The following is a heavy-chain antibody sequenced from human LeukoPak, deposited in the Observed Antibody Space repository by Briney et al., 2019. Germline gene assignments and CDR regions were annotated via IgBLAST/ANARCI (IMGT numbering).Heavy chain of an antibody. V-gene: IGHV3-49*03. CDR1: GFTFGDYA. D-gene: IGHD6-13*01. CDR3: TSDMFAAPGIAAAGTPFDY. J-gene: IGHJ4*02. Sequence: GGSLRLACTASGFTFGDYAMSWFRQAPGKGLEWVGFIRSKAYGGTTEYAASVKGRFTISRDDSKSIAYLQMNSLKTEDTAVYYCTSDMFAAPGIAAAGTPFDYWGQGTLVTVSS. CDR2: IRSKAYGGTT.